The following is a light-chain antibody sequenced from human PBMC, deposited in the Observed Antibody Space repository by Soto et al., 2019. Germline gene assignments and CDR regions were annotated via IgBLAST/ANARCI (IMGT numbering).Light chain of an antibody. Sequence: EIVMTQSLATLSVSPGEGATLSCRASQNVHNDLAWYQQKPGQAPRLLIYDSSTRAPGIPARFSGRGSGTEFTLTISSLQSEDVAVYYCQQYPNWPPLTFGGGTKVEI. CDR2: DSS. V-gene: IGKV3-15*01. J-gene: IGKJ4*01. CDR3: QQYPNWPPLT. CDR1: QNVHND.